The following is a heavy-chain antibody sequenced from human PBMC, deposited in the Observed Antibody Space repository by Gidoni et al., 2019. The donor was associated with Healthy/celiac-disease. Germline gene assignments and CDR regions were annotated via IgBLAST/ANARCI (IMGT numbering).Heavy chain of an antibody. CDR1: GVTFSSYE. Sequence: VQRVGSGGGLVPPGGPRRLSSAASGVTFSSYEMNWVRQAPGKGLEWVSYISGSGSTIYYADPVKGRFTTSRDNAKNPLYLQLNSLRAEDTAVYYCARLGPRIAFDYWGQGTLVTVSS. V-gene: IGHV3-48*03. CDR2: ISGSGSTI. CDR3: ARLGPRIAFDY. J-gene: IGHJ4*02. D-gene: IGHD1-26*01.